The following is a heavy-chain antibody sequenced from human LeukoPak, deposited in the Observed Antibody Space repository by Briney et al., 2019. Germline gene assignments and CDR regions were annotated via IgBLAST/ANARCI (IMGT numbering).Heavy chain of an antibody. CDR1: GYTFTGYY. CDR3: ATPLGVVAATPGAFDI. CDR2: INPNSGGT. J-gene: IGHJ3*02. D-gene: IGHD2-15*01. V-gene: IGHV1-2*06. Sequence: GASVKVSCKASGYTFTGYYMHWVRQAPGQGLEWMGRINPNSGGTNYAQKFQGRVTMTRDTSIGTAYMELSRLRSDDTAVYYCATPLGVVAATPGAFDIWGQGTMVTVPS.